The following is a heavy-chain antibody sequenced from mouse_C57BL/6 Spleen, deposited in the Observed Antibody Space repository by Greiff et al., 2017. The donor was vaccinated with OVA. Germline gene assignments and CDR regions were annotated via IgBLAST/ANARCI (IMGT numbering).Heavy chain of an antibody. CDR2: INPYNGDT. V-gene: IGHV1-20*01. CDR3: ARGGLGNYDSWFAY. D-gene: IGHD2-1*01. J-gene: IGHJ3*01. Sequence: VQLKQSGPELVKPGDSVKISCKASGYSFTGYFMNWVMQSHGKSLEWIGRINPYNGDTFYNQKFKGKATLTADTSSSTAYMQLSSLTSEDSAVYYCARGGLGNYDSWFAYWGQGTLVTVSA. CDR1: GYSFTGYF.